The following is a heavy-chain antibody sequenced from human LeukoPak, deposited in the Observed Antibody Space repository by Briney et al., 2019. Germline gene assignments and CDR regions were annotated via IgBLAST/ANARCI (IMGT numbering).Heavy chain of an antibody. Sequence: GGSLRLSCAASGFTVSSNYMSWVRQAPGKGLEWVSVIYSGGSRYYADSVKGRFTISRDNSKNTLYLQMNSLRAEDAAVYFCAKAPVTSCRGAYCYPFDSWGQGTLVTVSS. J-gene: IGHJ4*02. CDR1: GFTVSSNY. CDR3: AKAPVTSCRGAYCYPFDS. D-gene: IGHD2-21*01. V-gene: IGHV3-53*01. CDR2: IYSGGSR.